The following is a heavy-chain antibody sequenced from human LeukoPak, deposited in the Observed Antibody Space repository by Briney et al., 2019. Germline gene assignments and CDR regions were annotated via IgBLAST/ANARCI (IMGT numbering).Heavy chain of an antibody. D-gene: IGHD5-24*01. Sequence: GGSLRLSCAASGFTFSSYAMKWVRQAPGKGLEWVSTISGSGGSTYYADSVKGRFTISRDNSKNTLYLQMNSLRTEDTAVYYCAKIRSLGHRWGAFDIWGQGTMVTVSS. CDR1: GFTFSSYA. J-gene: IGHJ3*02. CDR2: ISGSGGST. V-gene: IGHV3-23*01. CDR3: AKIRSLGHRWGAFDI.